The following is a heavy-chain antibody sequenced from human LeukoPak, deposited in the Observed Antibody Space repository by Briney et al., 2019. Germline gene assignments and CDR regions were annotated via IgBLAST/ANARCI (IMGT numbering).Heavy chain of an antibody. CDR2: IIPILGIA. CDR1: GGTFSSYA. D-gene: IGHD3-3*01. CDR3: ARDNYDFPNWFDP. V-gene: IGHV1-69*04. Sequence: SVKVSCKASGGTFSSYAISWVRQAPGQGLEWMGRIIPILGIANYAQKFQGRVTITADKSTSTAYVELSSLRSEDTAVYYCARDNYDFPNWFDPWGQGTLVTVSS. J-gene: IGHJ5*02.